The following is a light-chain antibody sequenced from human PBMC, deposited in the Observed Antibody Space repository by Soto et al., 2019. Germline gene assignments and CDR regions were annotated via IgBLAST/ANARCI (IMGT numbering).Light chain of an antibody. Sequence: EMVLTQSPGTLSLSPGERATLSCRASQSVSSSYLAWYQQKPGQAPRLLIYGASSRATGIPDRFSGSGSGTDFTLTISRLEPEDFAVSYCQQYGSSPWTFGQGTKVESK. V-gene: IGKV3-20*01. CDR2: GAS. J-gene: IGKJ1*01. CDR1: QSVSSSY. CDR3: QQYGSSPWT.